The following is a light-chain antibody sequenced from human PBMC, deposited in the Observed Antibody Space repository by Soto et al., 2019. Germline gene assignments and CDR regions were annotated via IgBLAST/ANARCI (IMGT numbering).Light chain of an antibody. Sequence: EIVLTQSPGTLSLSPGERATLSCRASQSVSSSHLAWYQQKPGQAPRLLIYGASSRATGIPDRFSGSGSGTDFTLTISRLEPEDFAVYYCQQYCSSPLAFGPGTKVEIK. CDR1: QSVSSSH. CDR2: GAS. CDR3: QQYCSSPLA. J-gene: IGKJ3*01. V-gene: IGKV3-20*01.